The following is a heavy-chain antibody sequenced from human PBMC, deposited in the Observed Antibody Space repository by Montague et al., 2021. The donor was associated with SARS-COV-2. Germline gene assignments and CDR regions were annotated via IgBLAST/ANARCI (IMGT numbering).Heavy chain of an antibody. V-gene: IGHV4-59*01. CDR2: IYYSGNT. D-gene: IGHD3-3*01. CDR3: ARVSRITIFGVVGWFDP. J-gene: IGHJ5*02. Sequence: SETLSLTCTVSGGSISSYYWSWIRQPPGKGLEWIGYIYYSGNTNYNPSLKSRVTISVDTSKNQFSLKLSSVTAADTAVYYCARVSRITIFGVVGWFDPWGQGTLVTVSS. CDR1: GGSISSYY.